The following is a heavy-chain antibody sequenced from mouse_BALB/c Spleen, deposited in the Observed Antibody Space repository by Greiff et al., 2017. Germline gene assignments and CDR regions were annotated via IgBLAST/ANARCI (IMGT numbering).Heavy chain of an antibody. CDR1: GFNIKDTY. D-gene: IGHD2-3*01. J-gene: IGHJ3*01. CDR3: ARSDGSLRD. Sequence: VQLQQSGAELVKPGASVKLSCTASGFNIKDTYMHLVKQRPEQGLEWIGRIDPANGNTKYDPKFQGKATITADTSSNTAYLQLSSLTSEDTAVYYCARSDGSLRDWGQGTLVTVSA. V-gene: IGHV14-3*02. CDR2: IDPANGNT.